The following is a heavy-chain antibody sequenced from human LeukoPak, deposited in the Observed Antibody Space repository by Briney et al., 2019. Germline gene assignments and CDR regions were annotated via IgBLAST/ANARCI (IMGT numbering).Heavy chain of an antibody. CDR1: GITFSSYA. V-gene: IGHV4-39*07. Sequence: PGGSLRLSCAASGITFSSYAMSWVRQPPGKGLEWIGSINYSGNTYYNVSLKSRVNISIDTSKSQFFLKMKSVTAADTALYYCAREGLGKPFDCWGQGTLVTVAS. J-gene: IGHJ4*02. CDR3: AREGLGKPFDC. CDR2: INYSGNT. D-gene: IGHD7-27*01.